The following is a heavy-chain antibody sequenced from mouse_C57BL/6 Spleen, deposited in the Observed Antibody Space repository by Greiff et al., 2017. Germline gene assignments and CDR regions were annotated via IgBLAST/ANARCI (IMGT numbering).Heavy chain of an antibody. V-gene: IGHV1-64*01. J-gene: IGHJ3*01. CDR3: ARDGDYGNSAWFAY. Sequence: VQLQQPGAELVKPGASVKLSCKASGYTFTSYWMPWVKQRPGQGLEWIGMIHPNSGSTNYNEKFKSKATLTVDKSSSTAYMQLSSLTSEDSAVYYCARDGDYGNSAWFAYWGQGTLVTVSA. D-gene: IGHD2-1*01. CDR2: IHPNSGST. CDR1: GYTFTSYW.